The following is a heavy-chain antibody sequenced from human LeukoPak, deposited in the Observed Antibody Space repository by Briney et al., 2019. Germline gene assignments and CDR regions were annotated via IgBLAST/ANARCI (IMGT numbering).Heavy chain of an antibody. J-gene: IGHJ6*04. CDR3: ASDIVVVPAAIGSGMDV. CDR1: GYTFSSYS. Sequence: GGSLRLSCAASGYTFSSYSMNWVRQAPGKGLEWVSSISSSSSYIYYADSVKGRFTISSDNAKNSLYLQMNSLRAEDTAVYYCASDIVVVPAAIGSGMDVWGKGTTVTVSS. CDR2: ISSSSSYI. D-gene: IGHD2-2*01. V-gene: IGHV3-21*01.